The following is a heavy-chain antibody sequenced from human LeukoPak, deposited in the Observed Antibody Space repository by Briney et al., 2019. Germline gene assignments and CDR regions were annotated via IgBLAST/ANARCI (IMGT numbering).Heavy chain of an antibody. D-gene: IGHD4-11*01. J-gene: IGHJ6*02. CDR3: AKDPATALYYYYGMDV. V-gene: IGHV3-23*01. CDR2: ISGSGGST. CDR1: GFTFSSYA. Sequence: PGGSLRLSCAASGFTFSSYAMSWVRQAPGKGLEWVSAISGSGGSTNYADSVKGRFTISRDNSKNTLYLQMNSLRAEDTAVYYCAKDPATALYYYYGMDVWGQGTTVTVSS.